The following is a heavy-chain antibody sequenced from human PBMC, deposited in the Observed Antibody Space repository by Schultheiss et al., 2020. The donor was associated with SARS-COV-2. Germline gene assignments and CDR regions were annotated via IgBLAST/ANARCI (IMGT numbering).Heavy chain of an antibody. V-gene: IGHV1-69*05. CDR2: IIPFFGTA. J-gene: IGHJ6*02. D-gene: IGHD3-3*01. CDR3: AREISPYDFWSGYYYYYGMDV. CDR1: GGTFSTYA. Sequence: SVKVSCKASGGTFSTYAINWVRQAPGQGLEWMGGIIPFFGTANYAQKLQGRVTMTTDTSTSTAYMELRSLRSDDTAVYYCAREISPYDFWSGYYYYYGMDVWGQGTTVTVSS.